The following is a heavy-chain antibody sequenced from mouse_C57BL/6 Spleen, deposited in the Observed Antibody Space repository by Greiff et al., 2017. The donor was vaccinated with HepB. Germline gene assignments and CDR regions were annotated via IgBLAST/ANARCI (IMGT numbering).Heavy chain of an antibody. CDR3: ARERPTGTFDY. V-gene: IGHV3-6*01. CDR2: ISYDGSN. J-gene: IGHJ2*01. CDR1: GYSITSGYY. D-gene: IGHD4-1*02. Sequence: DVQLQESGPGLVKPSQSLSLTCSVPGYSITSGYYWNWIRQFPGNKLEWMGYISYDGSNNYNPSLKNRISITRDTSKNQFFLKLNSVTTEDTATYYCARERPTGTFDYWGQGTTLTVSS.